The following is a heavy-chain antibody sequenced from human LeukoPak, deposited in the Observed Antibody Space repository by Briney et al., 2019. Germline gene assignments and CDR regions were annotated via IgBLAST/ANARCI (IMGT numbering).Heavy chain of an antibody. Sequence: PGGSLRLSCAASGFTFSNYWMTWVRQAPGKGLEWVANIKQDGSEKNYVDSVKGRFTISRDNAKNSLFLQINSLRAEDTAVYYCAMSPTETTRVVDSWGQGTLVTVSS. CDR1: GFTFSNYW. CDR2: IKQDGSEK. CDR3: AMSPTETTRVVDS. V-gene: IGHV3-7*01. J-gene: IGHJ4*02. D-gene: IGHD4-17*01.